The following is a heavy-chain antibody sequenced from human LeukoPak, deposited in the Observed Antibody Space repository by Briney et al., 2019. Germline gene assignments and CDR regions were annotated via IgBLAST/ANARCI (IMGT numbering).Heavy chain of an antibody. V-gene: IGHV4-59*01. CDR3: ARAVSWTDYYYYMDV. CDR2: IYYSGTT. D-gene: IGHD6-13*01. J-gene: IGHJ6*03. CDR1: GGSISNYY. Sequence: DPSETLSLTCTVSGGSISNYYWNWIRQPPGKGLEWIGYIYYSGTTNYNPSLKSRVSMSVDTSKNQFSLKLSSVTAADTVVYYCARAVSWTDYYYYMDVWGKGTTVTVSS.